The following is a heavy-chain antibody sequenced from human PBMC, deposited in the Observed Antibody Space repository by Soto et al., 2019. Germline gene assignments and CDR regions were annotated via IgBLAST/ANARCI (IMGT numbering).Heavy chain of an antibody. CDR3: ARVVDSGLGAYNWFDP. V-gene: IGHV4-4*07. J-gene: IGHJ5*02. CDR1: GGSISSYY. Sequence: PSETLSLTCTVSGGSISSYYWSWIRQPAGKALEWIGRIYSSGHTYYNPSLKSRVTMSVDRPKNQFSLEVTSVTAADTAMYYCARVVDSGLGAYNWFDPWGQGTLVTVSS. CDR2: IYSSGHT. D-gene: IGHD5-12*01.